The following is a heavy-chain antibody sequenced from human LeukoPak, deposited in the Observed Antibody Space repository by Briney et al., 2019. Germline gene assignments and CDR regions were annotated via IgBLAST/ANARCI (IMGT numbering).Heavy chain of an antibody. CDR1: GFTFSSYA. D-gene: IGHD4-17*01. J-gene: IGHJ6*02. Sequence: QPGGSLRLSCAVSGFTFSSYAMTWVRQAPGKGLEWVSTISGTGDSTYYADSVKGRFTISRDNSRNTLYLQMNSLRAEDTAVYYCAKATVTTSYGMDVWGQGTTVTVSS. CDR3: AKATVTTSYGMDV. V-gene: IGHV3-23*01. CDR2: ISGTGDST.